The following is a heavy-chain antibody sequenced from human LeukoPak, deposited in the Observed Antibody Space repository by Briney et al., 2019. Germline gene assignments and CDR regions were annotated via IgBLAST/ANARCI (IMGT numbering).Heavy chain of an antibody. CDR3: AREGSGSYISLDY. V-gene: IGHV3-30*03. J-gene: IGHJ4*02. D-gene: IGHD1-26*01. Sequence: GGSLRLSCAASGFTFSDYYMSWIRQAPGKGLEWVAVISYDGSNKYYADSVKGRFTISRDNSKNTLYLQMNSLRAEDTAVYYCAREGSGSYISLDYWGQGTLVTVST. CDR2: ISYDGSNK. CDR1: GFTFSDYY.